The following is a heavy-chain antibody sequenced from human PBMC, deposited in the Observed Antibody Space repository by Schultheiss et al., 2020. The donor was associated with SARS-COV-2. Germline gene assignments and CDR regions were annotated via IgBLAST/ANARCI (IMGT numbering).Heavy chain of an antibody. CDR2: IYYSGST. V-gene: IGHV4-59*01. J-gene: IGHJ6*02. Sequence: GSLRLSCAVYGGSFSGYYWSWIRQPPGKGLEWIGYIYYSGSTNYNPSLKSRVTISVDTSKNQFSLKLSSVTAADTAVYYCASNVGYDYGDYNLYYYYGMDVWGQGTTVTVSS. D-gene: IGHD4-17*01. CDR1: GGSFSGYY. CDR3: ASNVGYDYGDYNLYYYYGMDV.